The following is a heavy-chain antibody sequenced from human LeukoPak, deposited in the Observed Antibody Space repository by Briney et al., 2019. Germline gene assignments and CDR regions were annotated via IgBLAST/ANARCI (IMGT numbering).Heavy chain of an antibody. CDR2: ISTSGSTT. CDR3: AMRGDILVIPATYMFDY. J-gene: IGHJ4*02. Sequence: GGSLRLSCAASGFTFSSYTMNWVRQAPGKGLEWVSYISTSGSTTYYADSVKGRFTISRDNAKNSLYLQMNSLRAEDTAVYYCAMRGDILVIPATYMFDYWGQGTLVTVSS. CDR1: GFTFSSYT. V-gene: IGHV3-48*01. D-gene: IGHD2-2*01.